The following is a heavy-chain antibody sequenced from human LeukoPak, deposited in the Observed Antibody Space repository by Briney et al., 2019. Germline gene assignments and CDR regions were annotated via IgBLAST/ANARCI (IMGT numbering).Heavy chain of an antibody. CDR3: ARVSYYYDSSGATP. CDR2: ISSSSSTI. Sequence: GGSLRLSCAASGFTFSSYSMNWVRQAPGKGLEWVSYISSSSSTIYYADSVKGRFTISRDNAKNSLYLQMNSLRAEDTAVYYCARVSYYYDSSGATPWGQGTLVTVSS. CDR1: GFTFSSYS. J-gene: IGHJ5*02. V-gene: IGHV3-48*01. D-gene: IGHD3-22*01.